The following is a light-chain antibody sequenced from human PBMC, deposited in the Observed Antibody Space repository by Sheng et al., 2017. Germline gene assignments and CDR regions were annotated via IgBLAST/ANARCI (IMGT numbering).Light chain of an antibody. CDR3: SSYTSDRSVV. J-gene: IGLJ2*01. Sequence: SVTGSPGQSITISCTGTRNDIGAYNYISWYQQEAGKPPKLIIYDVNDRPSGISNRFSGSKSGNTASLTIAGLQAEDEGHFYCSSYTSDRSVVFGGGTKVTVL. V-gene: IGLV2-14*04. CDR2: DVN. CDR1: RNDIGAYNY.